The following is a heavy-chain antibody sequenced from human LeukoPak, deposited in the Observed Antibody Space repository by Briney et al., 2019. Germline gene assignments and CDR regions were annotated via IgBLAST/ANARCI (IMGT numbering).Heavy chain of an antibody. J-gene: IGHJ4*02. CDR2: MRNDGSSQ. CDR3: AKDSIYYASSGSYHRDWYYFDY. CDR1: GFTFNRHA. Sequence: GGSLRLSCAASGFTFNRHAMHWVRQAPGKGLEWVAFMRNDGSSQYYGDSLKGRFNISRDNSKNTLYLQMNSLRAEDTAVYYCAKDSIYYASSGSYHRDWYYFDYWGQGTLVTVSS. D-gene: IGHD3-22*01. V-gene: IGHV3-30*02.